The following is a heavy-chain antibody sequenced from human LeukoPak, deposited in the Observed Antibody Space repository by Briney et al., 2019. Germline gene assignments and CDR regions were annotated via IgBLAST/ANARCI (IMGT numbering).Heavy chain of an antibody. J-gene: IGHJ4*02. V-gene: IGHV4-59*01. CDR3: ARGRAYTNGWYFDL. D-gene: IGHD6-19*01. CDR1: GGSISSYY. Sequence: SETLSLTCTVFGGSISSYYWNWIRQSPGKGLEWIGYVHNSGSIDYSPSLKSRVTISLDTSKNQFSLRLSSVTAADTAVYYCARGRAYTNGWYFDLWGQGTLATVSS. CDR2: VHNSGSI.